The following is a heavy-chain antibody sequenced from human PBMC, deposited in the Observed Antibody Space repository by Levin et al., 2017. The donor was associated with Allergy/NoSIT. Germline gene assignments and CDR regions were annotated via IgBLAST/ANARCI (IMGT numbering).Heavy chain of an antibody. J-gene: IGHJ6*03. Sequence: PGGSLRLSCAASGFTFSSYSMNWVRQAPGKGLEWVSSISSSSSYIYYADSVKGRFTISRDNAKNSLYLQMNSLRAEDTAVYYCARDSGSTYYDILTGYWVYMDVWGKGTTVTVSS. D-gene: IGHD3-9*01. V-gene: IGHV3-21*01. CDR3: ARDSGSTYYDILTGYWVYMDV. CDR1: GFTFSSYS. CDR2: ISSSSSYI.